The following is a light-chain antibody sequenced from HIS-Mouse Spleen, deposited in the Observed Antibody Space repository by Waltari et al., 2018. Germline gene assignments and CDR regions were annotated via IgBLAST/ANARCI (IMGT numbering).Light chain of an antibody. Sequence: QSALTQPRSVSGSPGQSVTISCPGTSSDVGGSNYVSWYQQHPGKAPKLMIYDVSKRPSGVPDRFSGSKSGNTASLTISGLQAEDEADYYCCSYAGSYTWVFGGGTKLTVL. V-gene: IGLV2-11*01. J-gene: IGLJ3*02. CDR1: SSDVGGSNY. CDR2: DVS. CDR3: CSYAGSYTWV.